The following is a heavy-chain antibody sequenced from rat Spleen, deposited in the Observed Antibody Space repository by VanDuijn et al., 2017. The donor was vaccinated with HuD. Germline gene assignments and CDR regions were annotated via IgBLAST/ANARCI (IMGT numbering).Heavy chain of an antibody. J-gene: IGHJ2*01. CDR3: ARRVRGTGFDY. CDR2: ISYSGST. Sequence: EVQLQESGPGLVKPSQSLPLTCSVTGYSITSNYWGWIRKFPGNKMEWMGYISYSGSTSYNPSLKSRISITRDTSKNQFFLQLNSVTTGDTATYYCARRVRGTGFDYWGQGVMVTVSS. CDR1: GYSITSNY. V-gene: IGHV3-1*01. D-gene: IGHD4-3*01.